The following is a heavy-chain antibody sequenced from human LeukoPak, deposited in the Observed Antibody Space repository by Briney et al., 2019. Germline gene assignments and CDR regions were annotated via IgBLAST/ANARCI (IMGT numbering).Heavy chain of an antibody. CDR1: GFTFSSYG. D-gene: IGHD6-13*01. V-gene: IGHV3-30*18. Sequence: PGGSLRLSCAASGFTFSSYGMSWVRQAPGKGLEWVAVISYDGSNKYYADSVKGRFTISRDNSKNTLYLQMNSLRAEDTAVYYCAKAGYSSSWYYFDYWGQGTLVTVSS. CDR3: AKAGYSSSWYYFDY. CDR2: ISYDGSNK. J-gene: IGHJ4*02.